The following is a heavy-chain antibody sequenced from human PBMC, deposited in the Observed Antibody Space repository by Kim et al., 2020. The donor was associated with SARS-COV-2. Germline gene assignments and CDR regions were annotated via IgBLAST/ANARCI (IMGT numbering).Heavy chain of an antibody. V-gene: IGHV3-66*01. CDR2: IYSGGST. D-gene: IGHD3-22*01. J-gene: IGHJ3*01. CDR1: GFTVSSNY. CDR3: ARDWYYYDSSGYYRSNAF. Sequence: GRSLRLSCAASGFTVSSNYMSWVRQAPGKGLEWVSVIYSGGSTYYADSVKGRFTISRDDSKNTLYLQMNILRAEDTAVYYCARDWYYYDSSGYYRSNAF.